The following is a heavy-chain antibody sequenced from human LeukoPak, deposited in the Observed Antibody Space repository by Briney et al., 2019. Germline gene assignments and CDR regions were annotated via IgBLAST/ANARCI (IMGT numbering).Heavy chain of an antibody. V-gene: IGHV3-30*02. CDR1: GFAFSSYG. J-gene: IGHJ4*02. CDR2: IRYDGSNK. D-gene: IGHD6-13*01. Sequence: GGSLRLSCAASGFAFSSYGMHWVRQAPGKGLEWVAFIRYDGSNKYYADSVKGRLTISRDNSKNTLYLQMNSLIAEDTAVYYCAKDRDWASAAGTDFDYWGQGTLVTVSS. CDR3: AKDRDWASAAGTDFDY.